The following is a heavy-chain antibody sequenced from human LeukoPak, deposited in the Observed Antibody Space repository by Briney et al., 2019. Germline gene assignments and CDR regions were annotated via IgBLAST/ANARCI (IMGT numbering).Heavy chain of an antibody. Sequence: SETLSLTCTVSGGSISSVNYYWGWIRQPPGRGLEWIGSIYYSGTTYYNPSLKSRVTISVDTSKNQFSLKLSSVTAADTALYYCAKHYMGSSYNHGLDCWGQGTLVTVSS. D-gene: IGHD3-10*01. V-gene: IGHV4-39*01. CDR2: IYYSGTT. CDR3: AKHYMGSSYNHGLDC. J-gene: IGHJ4*02. CDR1: GGSISSVNYY.